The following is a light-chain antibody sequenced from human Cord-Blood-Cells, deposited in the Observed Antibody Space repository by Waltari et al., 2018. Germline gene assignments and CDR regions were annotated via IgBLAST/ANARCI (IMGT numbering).Light chain of an antibody. J-gene: IGKJ4*01. CDR2: DAS. V-gene: IGKV1-5*01. Sequence: DIQMTQSPFTLSASVGDRVTITCRASQSISNWLAWYQQKPGKAPKLLIYDASSLESGVPSMFSGSGSGTEFTLTISSLQPDDFATYYCQQYNSYSLTFGLGTKVEIK. CDR3: QQYNSYSLT. CDR1: QSISNW.